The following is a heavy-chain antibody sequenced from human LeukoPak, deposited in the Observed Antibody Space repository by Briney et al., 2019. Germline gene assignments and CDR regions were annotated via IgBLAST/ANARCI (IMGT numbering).Heavy chain of an antibody. D-gene: IGHD6-13*01. CDR2: INTNTGNP. CDR3: ARDHGQQLDYYYMDV. Sequence: ASVKVSCKASGYTFTSYGISWVRQAPGQGLEWMGWINTNTGNPTYAQGFTGRFVFSLDTSVSTAYLQISSLKAEDTAVCYCARDHGQQLDYYYMDVWGKGTTVTVSS. V-gene: IGHV7-4-1*02. CDR1: GYTFTSYG. J-gene: IGHJ6*03.